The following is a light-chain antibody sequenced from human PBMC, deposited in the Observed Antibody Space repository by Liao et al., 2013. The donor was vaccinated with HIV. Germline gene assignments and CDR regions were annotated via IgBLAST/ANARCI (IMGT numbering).Light chain of an antibody. J-gene: IGLJ2*01. V-gene: IGLV3-1*01. CDR2: QDN. Sequence: SYELTQPPSVSVSPGQTASITCSGDRLGDNIVSWYQQRPGQSPVVVIYQDNKWPSGIPERFSGSNSGNTATLTISGTQAMDEADYYCQAWDSRIVVFGGGTKLTVL. CDR3: QAWDSRIVV. CDR1: RLGDNI.